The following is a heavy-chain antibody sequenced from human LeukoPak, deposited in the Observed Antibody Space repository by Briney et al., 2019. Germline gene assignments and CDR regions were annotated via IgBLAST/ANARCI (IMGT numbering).Heavy chain of an antibody. D-gene: IGHD3-16*02. CDR2: INHSGST. CDR3: ARLRQGYDYVWGSYRYIRAFDY. J-gene: IGHJ4*02. Sequence: SETLSLTCAVYGGSFSGYYWSWIRQPPGKGLEWIGEINHSGSTNYNPSLKSRVTISVDTSKNQFSLKLSSVTAADTAVYYCARLRQGYDYVWGSYRYIRAFDYWGQGTLVTVSS. V-gene: IGHV4-34*01. CDR1: GGSFSGYY.